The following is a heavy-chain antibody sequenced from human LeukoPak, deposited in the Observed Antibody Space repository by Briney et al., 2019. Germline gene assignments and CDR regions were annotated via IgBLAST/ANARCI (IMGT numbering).Heavy chain of an antibody. Sequence: GGSLRLSCAASGFTFSTYAMSWVRQAPGKGLVWVSAISGSGGSTDYADSVKGRFTISRDNSKNTLYLQMNSLRADDTALYYCAKVATSTRYYYYAMDVWGQGTTVTVSS. CDR3: AKVATSTRYYYYAMDV. V-gene: IGHV3-23*01. D-gene: IGHD4-11*01. CDR2: ISGSGGST. J-gene: IGHJ6*02. CDR1: GFTFSTYA.